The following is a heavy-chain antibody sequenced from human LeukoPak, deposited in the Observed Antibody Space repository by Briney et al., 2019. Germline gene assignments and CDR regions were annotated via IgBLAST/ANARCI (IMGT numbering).Heavy chain of an antibody. CDR1: GGSISSYY. J-gene: IGHJ6*03. D-gene: IGHD3-3*01. CDR3: ARGGVLRFLEWTNYMDV. V-gene: IGHV4-59*01. CDR2: IYYSGST. Sequence: SETLSLTCTVSGGSISSYYWSWIRQPPGKGLEWIGYIYYSGSTNYNPSLKSRVTISVDTSKNQFSLKLSSVTAADTAVYYCARGGVLRFLEWTNYMDVWGKGTTVTVSS.